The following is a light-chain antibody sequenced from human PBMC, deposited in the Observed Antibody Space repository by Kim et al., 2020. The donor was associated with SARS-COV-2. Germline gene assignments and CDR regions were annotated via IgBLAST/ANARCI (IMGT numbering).Light chain of an antibody. J-gene: IGKJ1*01. CDR1: ESISRS. CDR3: QESYRTPWT. V-gene: IGKV1-39*01. CDR2: DAS. Sequence: DIQMTQSPSSLSASVGDRVTITCRASESISRSLNWYQQKPGKAPKFLIYDASSLQSGVPSRFSGSGSGTDFTLTISSLQAEDFATYYCQESYRTPWTYGQGTKVDIK.